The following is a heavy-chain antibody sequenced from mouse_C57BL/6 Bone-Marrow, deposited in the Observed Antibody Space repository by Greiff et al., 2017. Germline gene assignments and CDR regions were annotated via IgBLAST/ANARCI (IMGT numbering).Heavy chain of an antibody. CDR1: GFSLTSYG. D-gene: IGHD2-4*01. J-gene: IGHJ2*01. CDR3: AGTHYDYGFDY. Sequence: VKLVESGPGLVAPSPSLSITCTVSGFSLTSYGVHWVRQPPGKGLEWLVVIWRAGSTTYNSAHNSRPSISKDNSKSQVFLKMNSLQTDDTAMYYWAGTHYDYGFDYWGQGTTLTVSS. V-gene: IGHV2-6*03. CDR2: IWRAGST.